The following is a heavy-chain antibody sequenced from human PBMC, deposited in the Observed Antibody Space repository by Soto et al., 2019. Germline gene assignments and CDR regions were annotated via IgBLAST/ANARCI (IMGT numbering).Heavy chain of an antibody. CDR3: ARAVAVPPNFDY. V-gene: IGHV1-3*05. Sequence: QVQLVQSGAEEKKPGASVKVSCKAPGYTFTAYAMHWVRQAPGQRREWMGWINAGNGNTKYSQKFQGRVTITRDTTASTAYMELSSLRSEDTSVYYCARAVAVPPNFDYWGQGTLFTVSS. CDR2: INAGNGNT. J-gene: IGHJ4*02. D-gene: IGHD6-19*01. CDR1: GYTFTAYA.